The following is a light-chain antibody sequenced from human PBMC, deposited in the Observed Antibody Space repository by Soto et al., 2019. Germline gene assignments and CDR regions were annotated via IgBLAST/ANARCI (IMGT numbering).Light chain of an antibody. CDR2: GAS. Sequence: EIEVTQSPATLPVSPGERATLSCRARQSVSNNLAWYQQKPGQAPRLLIHGASTRATGIPAKFSGSGYGREFTLSISSLQSEDVAVYYCQQYNDWPYTFGQGTRLEIK. CDR3: QQYNDWPYT. V-gene: IGKV3-15*01. CDR1: QSVSNN. J-gene: IGKJ2*01.